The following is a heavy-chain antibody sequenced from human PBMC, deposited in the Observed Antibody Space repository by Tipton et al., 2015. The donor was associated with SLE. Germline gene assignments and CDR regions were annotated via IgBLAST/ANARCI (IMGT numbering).Heavy chain of an antibody. Sequence: QLVQSGAEVKKPGESLKISCQGSGYSFTIYWIGWVRQMPGKGLEWMGIIYPGDSDTRYSPSFQGQVTFSADKSTNTAYLQWSSLKVSDTAIYYCARRTHNSSSLGFWSQGTLVTVSS. J-gene: IGHJ4*02. D-gene: IGHD6-6*01. CDR2: IYPGDSDT. V-gene: IGHV5-51*03. CDR3: ARRTHNSSSLGF. CDR1: GYSFTIYW.